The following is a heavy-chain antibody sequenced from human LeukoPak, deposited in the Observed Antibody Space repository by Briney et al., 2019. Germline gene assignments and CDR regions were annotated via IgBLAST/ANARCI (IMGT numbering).Heavy chain of an antibody. V-gene: IGHV1-2*02. Sequence: ASVKVSCKASGYTFTAYYMHWVRQAPGQGLEWMGWINPNSGGTNYAQNFQGRVTMTRDTSISTAYMELSRLRFDDTAVYYCARSPDILTGENFDYWGQGTLVTVSS. CDR3: ARSPDILTGENFDY. CDR2: INPNSGGT. D-gene: IGHD3-9*01. CDR1: GYTFTAYY. J-gene: IGHJ4*02.